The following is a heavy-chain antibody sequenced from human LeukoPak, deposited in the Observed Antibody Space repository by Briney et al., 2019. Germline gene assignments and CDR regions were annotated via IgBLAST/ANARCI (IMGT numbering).Heavy chain of an antibody. D-gene: IGHD3-16*01. CDR2: VYYRGGT. CDR1: GGSIRSESHY. V-gene: IGHV4-39*01. CDR3: ARRGGFHDT. J-gene: IGHJ3*01. Sequence: PSETLSLTCTVSGGSIRSESHYWGWIRQSPGKGLKWIGSVYYRGGTYYNPSLKSRLAISVDTSKNQFSLKLNSVTAADTAVYFCARRGGFHDTWGQGTLVTVSS.